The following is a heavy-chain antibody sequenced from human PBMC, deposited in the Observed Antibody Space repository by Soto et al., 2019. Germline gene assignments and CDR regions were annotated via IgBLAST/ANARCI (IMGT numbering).Heavy chain of an antibody. CDR2: ISSSSSYI. CDR3: ARDLVGATIEPYYFDY. J-gene: IGHJ4*02. V-gene: IGHV3-21*01. D-gene: IGHD1-26*01. Sequence: GGSLRLSCAASGFTFSSYSMNWVRQAPGKGLEWVSSISSSSSYIYYADSVKGRFTISRDNAKNSLYLQMNSLRAEDTAVYYCARDLVGATIEPYYFDYWGQGTLVTVSS. CDR1: GFTFSSYS.